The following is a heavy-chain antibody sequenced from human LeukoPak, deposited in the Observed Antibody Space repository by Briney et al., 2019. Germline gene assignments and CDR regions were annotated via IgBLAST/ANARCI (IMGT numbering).Heavy chain of an antibody. Sequence: SETLSLTCTVSGGSISSYYWSWIRQPPGKGLEWIGYISYSGSTHSSPSLKSRGTLSLDTSKNQFSLKLRSVTAADTAVYYCASLGAGHDFWGQGTPVTVSS. V-gene: IGHV4-59*08. CDR3: ASLGAGHDF. CDR2: ISYSGST. J-gene: IGHJ1*01. D-gene: IGHD3/OR15-3a*01. CDR1: GGSISSYY.